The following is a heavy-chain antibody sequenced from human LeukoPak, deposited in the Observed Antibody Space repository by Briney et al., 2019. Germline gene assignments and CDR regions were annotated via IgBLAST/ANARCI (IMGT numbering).Heavy chain of an antibody. J-gene: IGHJ4*02. CDR2: IYYSGST. Sequence: ASETLSLTCAVSGGSISSGGYYWRWIRQHPGKGLEWIGYIYYSGSTYYNPSLKSRVTISVDTSKNQFSLKLSSVTAADTAVYYCARAQWGAGDYWGQGTLVTVSS. CDR1: GGSISSGGYY. D-gene: IGHD1-26*01. V-gene: IGHV4-31*11. CDR3: ARAQWGAGDY.